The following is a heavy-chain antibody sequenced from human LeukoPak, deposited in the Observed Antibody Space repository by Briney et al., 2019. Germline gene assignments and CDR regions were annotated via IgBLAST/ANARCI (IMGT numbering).Heavy chain of an antibody. J-gene: IGHJ4*02. CDR3: AKTVRIAVAGYYFDY. Sequence: GGSLRLSCAASGFTFSSYAMSWVRQAPGKGLEWVSAINGSGGSTYYADSVKGRFTISRDNSKNTLYLQMNSLRAEDTAVYYCAKTVRIAVAGYYFDYWGQGTLVTVSS. CDR1: GFTFSSYA. CDR2: INGSGGST. D-gene: IGHD6-19*01. V-gene: IGHV3-23*01.